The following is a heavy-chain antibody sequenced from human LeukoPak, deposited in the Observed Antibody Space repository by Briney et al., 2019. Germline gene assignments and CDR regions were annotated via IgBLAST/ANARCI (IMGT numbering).Heavy chain of an antibody. CDR2: IYYSGST. D-gene: IGHD6-13*01. J-gene: IGHJ4*02. V-gene: IGHV4-39*07. CDR3: ARAYSPPQWSPFDY. Sequence: SQTLSLTCTVSGGSISSGSYYWGWIRQPPGKGLEWIGSIYYSGSTYYKPSLKSRVTISLDTSKNQFSLKLSSVTAADTAVYYCARAYSPPQWSPFDYWGQGTLVTVSS. CDR1: GGSISSGSYY.